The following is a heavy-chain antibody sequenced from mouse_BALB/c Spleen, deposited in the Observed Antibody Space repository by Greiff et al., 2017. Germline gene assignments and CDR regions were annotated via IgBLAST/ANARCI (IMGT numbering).Heavy chain of an antibody. CDR3: ARWLLRPHYYAMDY. CDR2: ISSGGGST. Sequence: EVKLMESGGGLVKPGGSLKLSCAASGFAFSSYDMSWVRQTPEKRLEWVAYISSGGGSTYYPDTVKGRFTISRDNAKNTLYLQMSSLKSEDTAMYYCARWLLRPHYYAMDYWGQGTSVTVSS. D-gene: IGHD2-3*01. CDR1: GFAFSSYD. V-gene: IGHV5-12-1*01. J-gene: IGHJ4*01.